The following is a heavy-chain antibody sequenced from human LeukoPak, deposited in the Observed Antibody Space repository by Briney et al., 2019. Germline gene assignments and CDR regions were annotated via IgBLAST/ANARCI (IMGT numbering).Heavy chain of an antibody. CDR3: ARDAPSLHYYDSSGYYYFDY. Sequence: PSETLSLTCAVYGGSFSGYYWSWIRQPPGKGLEWIGSIYYSGSTYYNPSLKSRVTISVDTSKNQFSLKLSSVTAADTAVYYCARDAPSLHYYDSSGYYYFDYWGQGTLATVSS. D-gene: IGHD3-22*01. CDR1: GGSFSGYY. V-gene: IGHV4-34*01. CDR2: IYYSGST. J-gene: IGHJ4*02.